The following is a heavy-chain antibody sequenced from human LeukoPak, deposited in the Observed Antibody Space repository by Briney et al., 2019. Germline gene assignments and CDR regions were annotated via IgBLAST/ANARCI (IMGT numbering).Heavy chain of an antibody. CDR3: ARDLLGWELHYFDY. D-gene: IGHD1-26*01. J-gene: IGHJ4*02. Sequence: GGFLRLSCVASGFTFSSYSMNWVRQAPGKGLEWVSYITSTSSTIFYADSVKGRFTISRDNAKNSLYLQMNSLRAEDTAVYYCARDLLGWELHYFDYWGQGTLVTVSS. CDR1: GFTFSSYS. CDR2: ITSTSSTI. V-gene: IGHV3-48*04.